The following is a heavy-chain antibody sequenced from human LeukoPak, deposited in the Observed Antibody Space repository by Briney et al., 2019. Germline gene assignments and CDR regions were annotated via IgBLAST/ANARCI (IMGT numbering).Heavy chain of an antibody. Sequence: GGSLRLSCAASGFTFSVYSMNWVRQAPGKGLEWVSYISSGSSTIYYADSVKGRFTISRDNAKNSLWLQMNSLRDEDTAVYYCARGHGSGSYPYYFDFRGQGTLVTVSS. V-gene: IGHV3-48*02. J-gene: IGHJ4*02. CDR1: GFTFSVYS. CDR2: ISSGSSTI. D-gene: IGHD1-26*01. CDR3: ARGHGSGSYPYYFDF.